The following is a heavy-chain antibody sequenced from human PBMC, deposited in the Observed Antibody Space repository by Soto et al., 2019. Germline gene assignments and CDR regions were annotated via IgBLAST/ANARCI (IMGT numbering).Heavy chain of an antibody. CDR1: GGSISTYY. Sequence: QVQLQESGPGLVKPSETLSLTCTVSGGSISTYYWSWIRQPPGKGLEWIGYIYYSGSTNYNPSLKSRATISVDPSKDPFSLKLSSVSAADTAVYYCARDGSRYDFWSGPYYFDYWGQGTLVTVSS. D-gene: IGHD3-3*01. CDR2: IYYSGST. CDR3: ARDGSRYDFWSGPYYFDY. J-gene: IGHJ4*02. V-gene: IGHV4-59*01.